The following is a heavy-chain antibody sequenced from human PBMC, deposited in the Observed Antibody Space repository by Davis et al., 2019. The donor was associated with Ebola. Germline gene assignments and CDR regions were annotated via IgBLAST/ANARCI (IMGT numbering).Heavy chain of an antibody. V-gene: IGHV3-33*01. J-gene: IGHJ3*02. D-gene: IGHD3-10*02. CDR2: IWYDGSNK. CDR1: GFTFSSYG. CDR3: AREGTTYYYVGSDAFDI. Sequence: GESLKISCAASGFTFSSYGMHWVRQAPGKGLEWVAVIWYDGSNKYYADSVKGRFTISRDNSKNTLYLQMNSLRAEDTAVYYCAREGTTYYYVGSDAFDIWGQGTMVTVSS.